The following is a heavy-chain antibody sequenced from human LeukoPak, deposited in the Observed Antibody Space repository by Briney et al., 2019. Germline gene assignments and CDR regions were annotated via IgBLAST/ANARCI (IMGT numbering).Heavy chain of an antibody. V-gene: IGHV3-30*03. CDR1: GFTFSCCH. Sequence: HPGGSLRLSCAASGFTFSCCHMHWVRQTPGKGLEWVAVISDDGGNKHYADSVTGRFTISRDNSRNTMFLEMNSLRPEDTAIYYFTRRYNKGLDYWGQGTLVTVSS. J-gene: IGHJ4*02. CDR3: TRRYNKGLDY. CDR2: ISDDGGNK. D-gene: IGHD1-14*01.